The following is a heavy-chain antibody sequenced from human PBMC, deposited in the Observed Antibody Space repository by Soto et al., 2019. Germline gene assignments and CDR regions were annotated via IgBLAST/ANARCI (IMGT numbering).Heavy chain of an antibody. CDR1: GFTFSSYW. Sequence: EVQLVESGGNLVQPGGSLRLSCAASGFTFSSYWMHWVRQAPGEGPVWVSRINTDGSTTTYADSVKGRFTISRDNAKNTLYLQMDCLRAEDTAVYYCVRGHSSHWVNWFDPWGQGTLVTVSS. V-gene: IGHV3-74*01. CDR3: VRGHSSHWVNWFDP. J-gene: IGHJ5*02. CDR2: INTDGSTT. D-gene: IGHD6-13*01.